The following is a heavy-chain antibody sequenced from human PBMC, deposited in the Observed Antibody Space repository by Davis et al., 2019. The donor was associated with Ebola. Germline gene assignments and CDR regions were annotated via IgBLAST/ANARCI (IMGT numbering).Heavy chain of an antibody. CDR1: GFTFSSYW. Sequence: PAGSLTLSCAASGFTFSSYWMHWVRQAPGTGLVWVSNINGDGTITNYADSVKGRFTISRDNAKNTLYLQMNSLGVEDAGLYFWARVATDWFDPWGQGTLVTVSS. CDR3: ARVATDWFDP. J-gene: IGHJ5*02. V-gene: IGHV3-74*01. CDR2: INGDGTIT. D-gene: IGHD4-23*01.